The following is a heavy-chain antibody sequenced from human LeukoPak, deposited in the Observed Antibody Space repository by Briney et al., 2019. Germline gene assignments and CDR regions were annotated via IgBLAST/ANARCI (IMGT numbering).Heavy chain of an antibody. Sequence: SETLSLTCTVSGDSIRSYYWNWIRQPPGKGLEWIGFVYHSGSTNYNPSLRSRVTMSIDTSKSQFSLKLSSVTAADTAVYYCARGSYSSSSHTPFDYWGQGTLVTVSS. CDR1: GDSIRSYY. CDR3: ARGSYSSSSHTPFDY. CDR2: VYHSGST. D-gene: IGHD6-6*01. V-gene: IGHV4-59*01. J-gene: IGHJ4*02.